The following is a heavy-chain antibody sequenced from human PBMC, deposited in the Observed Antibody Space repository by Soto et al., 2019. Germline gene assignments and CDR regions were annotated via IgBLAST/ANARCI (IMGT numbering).Heavy chain of an antibody. V-gene: IGHV3-23*01. Sequence: GGSLRLSCAASGFTFSSYAMSWVRQAPGKGLEWVSAISGSGGSTYYADSVKGRFTISRDNSKNTLYLQMNSLRAEDTAVYYCAFPLEYSYGHYRFEDYYYMDVWGKGTTVTVSS. J-gene: IGHJ6*03. D-gene: IGHD5-18*01. CDR1: GFTFSSYA. CDR2: ISGSGGST. CDR3: AFPLEYSYGHYRFEDYYYMDV.